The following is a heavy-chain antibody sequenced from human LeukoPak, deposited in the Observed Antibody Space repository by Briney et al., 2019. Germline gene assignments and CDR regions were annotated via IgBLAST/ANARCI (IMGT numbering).Heavy chain of an antibody. CDR3: ARPTIAAAGNFEY. Sequence: GGSLRLSCAASGFTFSDYHMSWIRQAPGKGLEWVSHISSFSNFRSYADSVKGRFTISRDNAKNSLYLQVNSLGAEDTAVYYCARPTIAAAGNFEYWGQGTLVTVSS. CDR2: ISSFSNFR. CDR1: GFTFSDYH. J-gene: IGHJ4*02. D-gene: IGHD6-13*01. V-gene: IGHV3-11*03.